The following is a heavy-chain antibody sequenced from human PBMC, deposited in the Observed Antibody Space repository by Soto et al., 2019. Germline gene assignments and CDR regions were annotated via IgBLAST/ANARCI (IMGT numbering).Heavy chain of an antibody. Sequence: QVQLVESGGGVVQPGRSLRLSCSASGFTFSTYGMHWVRQAPGKGLEWVAVISNDGSKKYHGDSVKGRFTISRDNSKNTLDLEMRGLRAEDTAVYYCASSSPARSGYYGGTLDYWGQGSLVTVSS. CDR2: ISNDGSKK. CDR3: ASSSPARSGYYGGTLDY. CDR1: GFTFSTYG. D-gene: IGHD3-22*01. J-gene: IGHJ4*02. V-gene: IGHV3-30*03.